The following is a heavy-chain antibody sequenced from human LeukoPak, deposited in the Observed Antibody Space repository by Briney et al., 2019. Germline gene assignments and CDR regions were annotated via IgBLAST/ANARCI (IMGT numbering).Heavy chain of an antibody. Sequence: GGSLRLSCAASGFTFKNYGMHWVRQAPGKGLGWVAVISYDGSNKYYADSVKGRFTISRDNSKRTLFLQTDSLRGEDTAVYYCANGGYYSLDSWGQGTLVTVSP. V-gene: IGHV3-30*18. CDR2: ISYDGSNK. CDR1: GFTFKNYG. CDR3: ANGGYYSLDS. D-gene: IGHD2-15*01. J-gene: IGHJ4*02.